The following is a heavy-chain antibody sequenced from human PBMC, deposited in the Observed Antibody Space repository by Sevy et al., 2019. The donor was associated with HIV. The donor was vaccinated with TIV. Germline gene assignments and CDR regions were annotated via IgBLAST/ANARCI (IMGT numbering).Heavy chain of an antibody. Sequence: GGSLRLSCAISGFTVNDKYIIWVRQAPGKGLEWVSVIFSSGSTYYADSAKGRFTISRDNSKNTVYLQMSSLRAEDTAVYYCVSLFLSYRSGWSSFDYWGQRTLVTVSS. V-gene: IGHV3-66*02. J-gene: IGHJ4*02. D-gene: IGHD6-19*01. CDR1: GFTVNDKY. CDR2: IFSSGST. CDR3: VSLFLSYRSGWSSFDY.